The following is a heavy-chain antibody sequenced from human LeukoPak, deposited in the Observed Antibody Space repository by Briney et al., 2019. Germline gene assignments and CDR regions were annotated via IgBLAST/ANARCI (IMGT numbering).Heavy chain of an antibody. CDR1: GYTFTSYY. Sequence: ASVKVSCKASGYTFTSYYIHWVRQAPGQGLEWMGWLNPNSGDTNHAQIFQGRVTLTRDTSISTAYMELSSLRSDDSAVYYCAGEYCSGDNCRQGFDYWGQGTLVTVSS. CDR3: AGEYCSGDNCRQGFDY. V-gene: IGHV1-2*02. J-gene: IGHJ4*02. D-gene: IGHD2-15*01. CDR2: LNPNSGDT.